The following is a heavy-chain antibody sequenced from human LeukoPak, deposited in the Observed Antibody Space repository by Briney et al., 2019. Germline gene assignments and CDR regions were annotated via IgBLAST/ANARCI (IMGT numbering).Heavy chain of an antibody. Sequence: GPLRLSCAASGFTFSSYSMNWVRQAPGKGLEWVSYISSSSSTIYYADSVKGRFTISRDNAKNSLYLQMNSLRAEDTAVYYCARGGRGYSYGDFDYWGQGTLVTVSS. V-gene: IGHV3-48*01. CDR2: ISSSSSTI. CDR3: ARGGRGYSYGDFDY. D-gene: IGHD5-18*01. CDR1: GFTFSSYS. J-gene: IGHJ4*02.